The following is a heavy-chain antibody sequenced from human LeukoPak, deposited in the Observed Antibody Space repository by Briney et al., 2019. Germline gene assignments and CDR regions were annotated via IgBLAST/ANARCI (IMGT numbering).Heavy chain of an antibody. CDR2: INPNSGGT. CDR3: ARARLVPAAPNDAFDI. J-gene: IGHJ3*02. V-gene: IGHV1-2*02. CDR1: GYTFTSYG. D-gene: IGHD2-2*01. Sequence: ASVKVSCKASGYTFTSYGISWVRQAPGQGLEWMGWINPNSGGTNYAQKFQGRVTMTRDTSISTAYMELSRLRSDDTAVYYCARARLVPAAPNDAFDIWGQGTMVTVSS.